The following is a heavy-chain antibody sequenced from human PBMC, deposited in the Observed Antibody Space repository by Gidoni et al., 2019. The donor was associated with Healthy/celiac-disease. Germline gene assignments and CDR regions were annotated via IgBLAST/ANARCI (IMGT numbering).Heavy chain of an antibody. D-gene: IGHD3-22*01. CDR2: ISSSSSYI. V-gene: IGHV3-21*01. CDR3: ARDPLTYYYDSSGYYEGEYGMDV. CDR1: GFTFSSYS. Sequence: EVQLVESGGGLVKPGGSLRLSCAASGFTFSSYSMKWVRKAPGKGLEWVSSISSSSSYIYYADSVKGRFTISRDNAKNSLYLQMNSLRAEDTAVYYCARDPLTYYYDSSGYYEGEYGMDVWGQGTTVTVSS. J-gene: IGHJ6*02.